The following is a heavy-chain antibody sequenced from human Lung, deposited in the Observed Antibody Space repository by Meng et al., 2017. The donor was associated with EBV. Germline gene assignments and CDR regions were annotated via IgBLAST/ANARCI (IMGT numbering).Heavy chain of an antibody. CDR1: RYSFNNDS. CDR3: SRGDFGSSGKYYFSF. V-gene: IGHV7-4-1*02. D-gene: IGHD3-10*01. CDR2: RNTDTANP. J-gene: IGHJ4*02. Sequence: EVSEQGYVDRVSCKGYRYSFNNDSILVVWRAPGQGHEGVVERNTDTANPTYAQGFTGRFVFSLDTSVRTAYLQISSLEAEDTAVYFCSRGDFGSSGKYYFSFWGQGTLVTVSS.